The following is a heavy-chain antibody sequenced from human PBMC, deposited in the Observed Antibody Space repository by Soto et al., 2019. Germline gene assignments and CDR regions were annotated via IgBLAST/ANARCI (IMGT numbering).Heavy chain of an antibody. Sequence: EVQLVESGGGLVKPGRSLILSCTASGFTFADSVMSWFRQAPGKGLEWVGFIRRKAHGGTTEYAASVEGRFTISRDDSTSIAYLQMNSLKTEATAVYYCARDLVSDYWGQGTLVTVSS. CDR2: IRRKAHGGTT. CDR3: ARDLVSDY. V-gene: IGHV3-49*05. J-gene: IGHJ4*02. CDR1: GFTFADSV.